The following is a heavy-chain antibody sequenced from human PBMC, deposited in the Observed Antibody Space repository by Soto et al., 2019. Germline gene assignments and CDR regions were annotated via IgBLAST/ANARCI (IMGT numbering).Heavy chain of an antibody. Sequence: QVQLQESGPGLVKPSETLSLTCTVSGGSISSYYWSWIRQPPGQGLEWIGYIYYSGSTNYNPSLKSRGTVSVDTSKNQFSLNLSSVTAADTAVYYCARWYSSSFDYWGQGTLVTVSS. CDR1: GGSISSYY. J-gene: IGHJ4*02. V-gene: IGHV4-59*08. D-gene: IGHD6-13*01. CDR3: ARWYSSSFDY. CDR2: IYYSGST.